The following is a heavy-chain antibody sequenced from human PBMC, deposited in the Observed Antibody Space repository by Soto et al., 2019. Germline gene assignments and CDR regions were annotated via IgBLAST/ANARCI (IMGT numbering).Heavy chain of an antibody. Sequence: QLQLQESGPGLVKPSETLSLSCTVSGGSTTSSFYWGWFRQSPGKGLEWIGSIYGTGKTYYNPSRRGRVTISADTSKTHFSLNLISVTAADPAVYYCRSSSRYSTDVWGQGATVTVSS. CDR2: IYGTGKT. CDR3: RSSSRYSTDV. D-gene: IGHD6-13*01. J-gene: IGHJ6*02. V-gene: IGHV4-39*01. CDR1: GGSTTSSFY.